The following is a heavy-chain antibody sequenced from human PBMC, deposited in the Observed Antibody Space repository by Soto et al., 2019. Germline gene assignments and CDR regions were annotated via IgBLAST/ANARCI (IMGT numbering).Heavy chain of an antibody. CDR1: GDSVSSSSYY. V-gene: IGHV4-39*01. CDR3: ARHTVHAVAGINWFDP. J-gene: IGHJ5*02. D-gene: IGHD6-19*01. CDR2: IYYSGST. Sequence: NPSETLSLTCTVSGDSVSSSSYYWSWIRQPPGKGLEWIGYIYYSGSTYYNPSLKSRVTISVDTSKNQFSLKLSSVTAADTAVYYCARHTVHAVAGINWFDPWGQGTLVTVSS.